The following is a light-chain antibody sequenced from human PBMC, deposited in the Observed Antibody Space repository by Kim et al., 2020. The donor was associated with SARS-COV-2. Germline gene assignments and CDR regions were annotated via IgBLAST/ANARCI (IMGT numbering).Light chain of an antibody. CDR1: QSVSSSY. J-gene: IGKJ2*01. CDR2: GAS. Sequence: EIVLTQSPGTLSLSPGERATLSCRASQSVSSSYLAWYQQKPGQAPRLLIYGASSRATGIPDRFSGSGSGTDFTLTISRLEPEDFAVYYCQQYGSSPQKGRDGRVYTFGQGTKLEI. CDR3: QQYGSSPQKGRDGRVYT. V-gene: IGKV3-20*01.